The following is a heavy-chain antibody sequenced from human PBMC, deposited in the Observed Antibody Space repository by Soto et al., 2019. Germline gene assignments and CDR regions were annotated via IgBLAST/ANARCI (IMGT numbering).Heavy chain of an antibody. V-gene: IGHV3-30*04. CDR1: GFTFSSYA. Sequence: QVQLVESGGGVVQPGMSLRLSCAASGFTFSSYAMHWVRQAPGKGLEGVAVIFFDSSKTHSADSVKGRFSISRDNSQKTVSLQRNSLGTADTAVYYCVRDFSSFGFASYGPGKFYTDSFYTMDVWGQGTAIFVSS. D-gene: IGHD3-10*01. CDR2: IFFDSSKT. CDR3: VRDFSSFGFASYGPGKFYTDSFYTMDV. J-gene: IGHJ6*02.